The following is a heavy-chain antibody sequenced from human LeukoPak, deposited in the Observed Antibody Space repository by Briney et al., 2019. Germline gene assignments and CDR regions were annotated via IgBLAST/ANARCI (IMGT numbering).Heavy chain of an antibody. CDR2: MNPNSGNT. J-gene: IGHJ3*02. D-gene: IGHD1-14*01. Sequence: ASVKVSCKASGYTFTSYDINWVRQATGQGLEGMGWMNPNSGNTGYAQKFQGRVTMTRNTSISTAYMELSSLRSEDTAVYYCARSALPDDAFDIWGQGTMVTVSS. CDR1: GYTFTSYD. V-gene: IGHV1-8*01. CDR3: ARSALPDDAFDI.